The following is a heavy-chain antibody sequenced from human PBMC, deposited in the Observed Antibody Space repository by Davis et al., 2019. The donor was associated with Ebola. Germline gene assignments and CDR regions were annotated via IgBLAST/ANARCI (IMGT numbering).Heavy chain of an antibody. CDR2: MNPNSGNT. D-gene: IGHD3-10*01. CDR1: GYTFTSYD. V-gene: IGHV1-8*01. J-gene: IGHJ4*02. CDR3: ARAGDTMVRGVIIGYYFDY. Sequence: ASVQVSCKASGYTFTSYDINWVRQATGQGLEWMGWMNPNSGNTGYAQKFQGRVTMTRNTSISTAYMELSSLRSEDTAVYYCARAGDTMVRGVIIGYYFDYWGQGTLVTVSS.